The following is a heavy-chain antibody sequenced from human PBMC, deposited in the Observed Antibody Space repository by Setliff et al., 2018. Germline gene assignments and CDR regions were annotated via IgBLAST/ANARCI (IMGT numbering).Heavy chain of an antibody. CDR3: ARGDSSGNNYPVLDY. CDR2: IFSRGSM. CDR1: GTSISTGPYY. Sequence: PSETLSLTCTVSGTSISTGPYYWTWIRQSAERGLEWIVQIFSRGSMNYRPSLSSRVTISADSSKNQFSLQLVSVTASDTAVYYCARGDSSGNNYPVLDYWGQGILVTVSS. D-gene: IGHD1-26*01. V-gene: IGHV4-61*09. J-gene: IGHJ4*02.